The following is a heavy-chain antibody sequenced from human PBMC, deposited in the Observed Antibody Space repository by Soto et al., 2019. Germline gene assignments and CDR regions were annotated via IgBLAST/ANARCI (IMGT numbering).Heavy chain of an antibody. J-gene: IGHJ4*02. CDR1: GDSISSSY. V-gene: IGHV4-59*08. CDR2: IYYSGST. CDR3: ARRYGYSFDY. D-gene: IGHD5-18*01. Sequence: SETLSLTCTVSGDSISSSYWSWIRQSPGKGLEWIGYIYYSGSTNYNPSLKSRVTISVDTSKNQLSLKLSSVTAADTAVYYCARRYGYSFDYWGQGTLVTVSS.